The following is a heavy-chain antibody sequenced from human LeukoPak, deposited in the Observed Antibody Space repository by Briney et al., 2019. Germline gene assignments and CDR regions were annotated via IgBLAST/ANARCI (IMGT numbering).Heavy chain of an antibody. D-gene: IGHD3/OR15-3a*01. CDR1: GYTFTSYD. J-gene: IGHJ6*03. V-gene: IGHV1-8*01. CDR2: MNNNSSNT. CDR3: ARALSWTTDSYYYMDV. Sequence: SVKVSCKASGYTFTSYDINWVRQATGQGLEWMGWMNNNSSNTGFAQKFPGRATMTKNTSITTAYMELSSLRSEDTALYYCARALSWTTDSYYYMDVWGKGATVTVSS.